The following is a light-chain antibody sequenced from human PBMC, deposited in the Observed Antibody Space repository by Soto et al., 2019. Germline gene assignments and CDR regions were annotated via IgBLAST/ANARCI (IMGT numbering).Light chain of an antibody. J-gene: IGKJ4*01. V-gene: IGKV3-15*01. CDR3: QQYNNWPPLT. CDR2: GAF. Sequence: EIVMTQSPATLSVSPGETATLSCRASQSVSYNLAWYQQKPGQGPRLLIYGAFTRATGIPARFSGSGSGTEFTLLIISLQSEDFAVYYCQQYNNWPPLTFGGGTKVEIK. CDR1: QSVSYN.